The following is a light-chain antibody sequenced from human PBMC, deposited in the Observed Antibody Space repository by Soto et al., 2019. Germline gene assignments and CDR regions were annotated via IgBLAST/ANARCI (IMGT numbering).Light chain of an antibody. J-gene: IGKJ5*01. Sequence: IVMTQSPATLSLSPGERATLSCRASQSVTSNLAWYQQKPGQAPRLLIYGASTRATNIPARFSGSGSGTDFTLTIISLQSEDFAVYYCQQYNNWPLLFGQGTRLEIK. CDR3: QQYNNWPLL. V-gene: IGKV3-15*01. CDR1: QSVTSN. CDR2: GAS.